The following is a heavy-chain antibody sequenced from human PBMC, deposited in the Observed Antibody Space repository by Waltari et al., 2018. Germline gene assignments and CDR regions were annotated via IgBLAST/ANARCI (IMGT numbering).Heavy chain of an antibody. Sequence: EVQLVESGGGLVQPGGSLRLSCAASGFTFSSYSMNWVRQAPGKGLEWVSYISSSSSTIYYADSVKGRFTISRDNAKNLLYLQMNSLRAEDTAVYYCARDPPQGMDVWGQGTTVTVSS. J-gene: IGHJ6*02. CDR3: ARDPPQGMDV. CDR2: ISSSSSTI. V-gene: IGHV3-48*01. CDR1: GFTFSSYS.